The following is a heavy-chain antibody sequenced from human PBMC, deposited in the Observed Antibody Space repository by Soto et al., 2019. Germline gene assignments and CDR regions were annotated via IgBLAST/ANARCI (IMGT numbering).Heavy chain of an antibody. CDR2: IKQDGSEK. J-gene: IGHJ3*02. D-gene: IGHD3-9*01. CDR3: ARDYYDILTGYYMSPNAFDI. V-gene: IGHV3-7*05. Sequence: GGSLRLSCAASGFTFSSYWMSWVRQAPGKGLEWVANIKQDGSEKYYVDSVKGRFTISRGNAKNSLYLQMNSLRAEDTAVYYCARDYYDILTGYYMSPNAFDIWGQGTMVTVSS. CDR1: GFTFSSYW.